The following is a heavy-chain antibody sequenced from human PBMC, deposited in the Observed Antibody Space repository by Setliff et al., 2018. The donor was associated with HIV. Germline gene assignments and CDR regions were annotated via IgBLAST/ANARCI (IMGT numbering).Heavy chain of an antibody. CDR2: ISAYNGNT. V-gene: IGHV1-18*01. J-gene: IGHJ4*02. Sequence: ASVKVSCKASGYTFTSYGISWVRQAPGQGLEWMGWISAYNGNTNYAQKFQGRLAMTRDSSANIAYMELRGLRSEDTAIYYCARPSHVYGDNGPLGYWGQGTLVTVSS. CDR1: GYTFTSYG. D-gene: IGHD2-21*01. CDR3: ARPSHVYGDNGPLGY.